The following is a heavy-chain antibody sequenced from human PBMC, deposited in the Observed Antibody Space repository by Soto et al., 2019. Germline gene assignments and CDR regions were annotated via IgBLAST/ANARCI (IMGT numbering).Heavy chain of an antibody. Sequence: GSLRLSCAASGFTFSDYSMNWVRQAPGKGLEWVSYISSSGSTIFYADSVKGRFTISRDNAKDSLYLQMNSLRDEDTAVFYCTRGASYIGGWSAEFFQNWGQGTLVTVSS. V-gene: IGHV3-48*02. J-gene: IGHJ1*01. CDR1: GFTFSDYS. CDR2: ISSSGSTI. CDR3: TRGASYIGGWSAEFFQN. D-gene: IGHD6-19*01.